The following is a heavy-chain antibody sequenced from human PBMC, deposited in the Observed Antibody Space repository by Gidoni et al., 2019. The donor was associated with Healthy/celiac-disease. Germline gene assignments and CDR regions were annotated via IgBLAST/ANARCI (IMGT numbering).Heavy chain of an antibody. J-gene: IGHJ4*02. V-gene: IGHV1-69*02. CDR1: GGTFNTYT. CDR2: IIPILGIA. CDR3: ARGLDGDYVV. D-gene: IGHD4-17*01. Sequence: QVQLVQSGAEVRKPGSSVQVSCKASGGTFNTYTISWVRQAPGQGLEWMGRIIPILGIANYAQKFQGRVTITADKSTSTAYMELSSLRFEDTAVYYCARGLDGDYVVWGQGTLVTVSS.